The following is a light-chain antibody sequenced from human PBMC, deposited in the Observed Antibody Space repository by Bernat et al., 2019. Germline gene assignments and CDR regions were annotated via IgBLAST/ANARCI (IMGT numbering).Light chain of an antibody. CDR2: DAS. CDR1: QSVSTY. CDR3: QQRSEWPSGT. V-gene: IGKV3-11*01. Sequence: EIVLTQSPATLSLSPGERATLSCRASQSVSTYLAWYQQTPGQAPMLLIYDASNRATGIPARFSGCGSGTDFTLTISSLEPEDFSLYYCQQRSEWPSGTFGQGTKVEIK. J-gene: IGKJ1*01.